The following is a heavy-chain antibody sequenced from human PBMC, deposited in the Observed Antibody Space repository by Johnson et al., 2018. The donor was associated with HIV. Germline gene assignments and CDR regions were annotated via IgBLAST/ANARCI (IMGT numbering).Heavy chain of an antibody. Sequence: VQLVESGGGVVQPGRSLRLSCTASGFTFGDYAMSWVRQAPGKGLEWVGFIRSKAYGGTPEYAASVKGRLTISRDDSKSIAYLQMNSLRTEDTAVYYCSTGDIVVMVGETLLPLHDAFDIWGQGTMVTVSS. D-gene: IGHD2-8*01. CDR3: STGDIVVMVGETLLPLHDAFDI. V-gene: IGHV3-49*04. CDR1: GFTFGDYA. J-gene: IGHJ3*02. CDR2: IRSKAYGGTP.